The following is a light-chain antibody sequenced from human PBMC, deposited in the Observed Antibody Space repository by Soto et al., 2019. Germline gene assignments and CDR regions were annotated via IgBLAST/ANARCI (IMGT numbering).Light chain of an antibody. Sequence: IVLTQSPGTLSLSPGERATLSCRASQSVSSNYLAWYQQKPGQAPKLLIYGASSGATGIPDRFSGSGSGTDFTLTISRLEPEDFAVYYCQQYGSSPRTFGQGTKVEIK. J-gene: IGKJ1*01. CDR2: GAS. CDR1: QSVSSNY. CDR3: QQYGSSPRT. V-gene: IGKV3-20*01.